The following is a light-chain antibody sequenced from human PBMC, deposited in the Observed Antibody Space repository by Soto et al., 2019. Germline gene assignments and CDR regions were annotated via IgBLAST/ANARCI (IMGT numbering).Light chain of an antibody. J-gene: IGKJ4*01. Sequence: DIQMTQSPSTLSASVGDRVTITCRASQSISSWLAWYQQKPGKAPKLLIYKASSLESGVPSRISGSGSGTEFTLTISSLQPDGFATYYCQQYDNYPLTFGGGTKVEIK. V-gene: IGKV1-5*03. CDR1: QSISSW. CDR2: KAS. CDR3: QQYDNYPLT.